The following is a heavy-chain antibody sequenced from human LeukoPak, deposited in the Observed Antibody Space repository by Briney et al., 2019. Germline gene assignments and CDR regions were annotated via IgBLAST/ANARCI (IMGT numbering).Heavy chain of an antibody. CDR2: IKQDGSDK. CDR3: ATYSTSSGAFDF. Sequence: GVSLRLSCAASGFTFSSYWMTWVRQAPGKGLEWVANIKQDGSDKYYVGSVKGRVTISRDNAKNSLYLQMNSLRAEDTAVYYCATYSTSSGAFDFWGQGTLVTVSS. CDR1: GFTFSSYW. J-gene: IGHJ3*01. D-gene: IGHD6-6*01. V-gene: IGHV3-7*01.